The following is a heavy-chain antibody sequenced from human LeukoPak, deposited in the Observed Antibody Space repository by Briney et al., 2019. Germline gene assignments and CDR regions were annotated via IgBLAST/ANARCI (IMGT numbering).Heavy chain of an antibody. V-gene: IGHV5-51*01. CDR1: GNSFTSYW. CDR2: IYPGDSDT. Sequence: GESLKIPCKGSGNSFTSYWIGWVRQMPGKGLEWMGIIYPGDSDTRYSPSFQGQVTISADKSISTAYLQWSSLKASDTAMYYCARVDGDIPNAFDIWGQGTMVTVSS. CDR3: ARVDGDIPNAFDI. J-gene: IGHJ3*02. D-gene: IGHD5-12*01.